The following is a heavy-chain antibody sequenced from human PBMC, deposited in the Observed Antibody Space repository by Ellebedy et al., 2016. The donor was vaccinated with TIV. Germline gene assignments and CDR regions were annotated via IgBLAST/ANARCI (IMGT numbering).Heavy chain of an antibody. J-gene: IGHJ3*02. D-gene: IGHD3-22*01. Sequence: ASVKVSCXASGYTFTGYYMHWVRQAPGQGLEWMGWINPNSGGTNYAQKFQGRVTMTRDTSISTAYMELSRLRSDDTAVYYCARAGGGYYDSSGDDAFDIWGQGTMVTVSS. V-gene: IGHV1-2*02. CDR2: INPNSGGT. CDR3: ARAGGGYYDSSGDDAFDI. CDR1: GYTFTGYY.